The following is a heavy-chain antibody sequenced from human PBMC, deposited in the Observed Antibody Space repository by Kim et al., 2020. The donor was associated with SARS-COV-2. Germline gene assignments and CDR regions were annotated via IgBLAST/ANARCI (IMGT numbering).Heavy chain of an antibody. CDR2: ISSSGSTI. CDR1: GFTFSSYE. J-gene: IGHJ4*02. V-gene: IGHV3-48*03. D-gene: IGHD3-3*01. CDR3: ARHLEGDFWSGYYASPVNFDY. Sequence: GGSLRLSCAASGFTFSSYEMNWVRQAPGKGLEWVSYISSSGSTIYYADSVKGRFTISRDNAKNSLYLQMNSLRAEDTAVYYCARHLEGDFWSGYYASPVNFDYWGQGTLVTVSS.